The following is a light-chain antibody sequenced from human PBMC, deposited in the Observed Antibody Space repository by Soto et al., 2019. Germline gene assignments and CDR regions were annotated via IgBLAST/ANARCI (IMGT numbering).Light chain of an antibody. CDR2: GAS. V-gene: IGKV3-20*01. CDR3: QQYGSSPWT. CDR1: QSVSSY. Sequence: DIVLTQSPGTLSLSPGERATLSCRASQSVSSYLAWYQQKPGQAPRLLIYGASSRATGIPDRFSGSGSGTDFTLTISRLEPEDFAVYYCQQYGSSPWTFGQGTKVDIK. J-gene: IGKJ1*01.